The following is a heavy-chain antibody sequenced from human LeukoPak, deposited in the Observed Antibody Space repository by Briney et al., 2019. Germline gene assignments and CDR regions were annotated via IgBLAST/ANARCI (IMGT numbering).Heavy chain of an antibody. CDR3: AARKPGYGDSDY. CDR2: ISGSGGST. D-gene: IGHD4-17*01. V-gene: IGHV3-23*01. Sequence: GGSLRLSCAASGFTFSSYAMSWVRQAPGKGLEWVSAISGSGGSTYYADSVKGRFTISRDNSKNTLYLQMSSLRAEDTAVYYCAARKPGYGDSDYWGQGTLVTVSS. J-gene: IGHJ4*02. CDR1: GFTFSSYA.